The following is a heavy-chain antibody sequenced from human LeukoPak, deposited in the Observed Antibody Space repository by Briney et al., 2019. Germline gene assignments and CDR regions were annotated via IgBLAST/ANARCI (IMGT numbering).Heavy chain of an antibody. CDR3: AREGRGYYGSGSFSLFDP. Sequence: ASVKVSCKASGYTFTSYDINWVRQATGQGLEWMGWMNPNSGNTGYAQKFQGRVTMTRNTSICTAYMELSSLRSEDTAVYYCAREGRGYYGSGSFSLFDPWGQGTLVTVSS. V-gene: IGHV1-8*01. CDR2: MNPNSGNT. CDR1: GYTFTSYD. J-gene: IGHJ5*02. D-gene: IGHD3-10*01.